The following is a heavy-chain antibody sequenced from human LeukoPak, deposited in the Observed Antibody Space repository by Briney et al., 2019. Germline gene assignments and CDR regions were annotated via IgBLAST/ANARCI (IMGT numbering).Heavy chain of an antibody. Sequence: GGSLRLSCAASEFTFTTYEMNWVRQAPGKGLEWISHISHSGSLTHYADSVKGRFTVSRDNAQKSLYLQMNSLRAEDTGVYYCTTDHVGATVEFDSWGQGTLVTVSS. CDR2: ISHSGSLT. CDR3: TTDHVGATVEFDS. D-gene: IGHD1-26*01. V-gene: IGHV3-48*03. J-gene: IGHJ4*02. CDR1: EFTFTTYE.